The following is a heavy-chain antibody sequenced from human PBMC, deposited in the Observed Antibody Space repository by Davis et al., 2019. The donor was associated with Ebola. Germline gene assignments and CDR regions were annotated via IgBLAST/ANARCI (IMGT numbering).Heavy chain of an antibody. V-gene: IGHV3-53*01. CDR1: GFTVSSNY. J-gene: IGHJ4*02. D-gene: IGHD6-19*01. CDR2: IYSGGST. CDR3: ARSTGGSGWCFDY. Sequence: GGSLRLSCAASGFTVSSNYMSWVRQAPGKGLEWVSVIYSGGSTYYADSVKGRFTISRDNSKNTLYLQMNSLRAEDTAVYYCARSTGGSGWCFDYWGQGTLVTVSS.